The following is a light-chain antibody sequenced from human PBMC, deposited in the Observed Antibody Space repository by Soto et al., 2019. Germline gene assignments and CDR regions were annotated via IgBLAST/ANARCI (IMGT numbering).Light chain of an antibody. V-gene: IGKV1-12*01. CDR1: QGVSNW. Sequence: DIQMTQSPSSVSASVGDRVTITCRASQGVSNWLAWYQQKPGKAPKLLIYAASTLRSGAPSRFSGSGSGTDFTLSIGRLQPEDFATYYCQQTYSSPPGAFGQGTKVDIK. CDR3: QQTYSSPPGA. CDR2: AAS. J-gene: IGKJ1*01.